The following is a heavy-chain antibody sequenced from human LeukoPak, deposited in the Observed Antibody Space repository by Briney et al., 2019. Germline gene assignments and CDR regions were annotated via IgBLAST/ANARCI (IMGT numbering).Heavy chain of an antibody. V-gene: IGHV3-48*01. D-gene: IGHD5-24*01. CDR1: GFTFSSYS. CDR3: AREGRDGYNGYFFDY. Sequence: GGTLRLSCAASGFTFSSYSMNWVRQAPGKGLEWVSYISSSSSTIYYADSVKGRFTISRDNAKNSLYLQMNSLRAEDTAVYYCAREGRDGYNGYFFDYWGQGTLVAVSS. J-gene: IGHJ4*02. CDR2: ISSSSSTI.